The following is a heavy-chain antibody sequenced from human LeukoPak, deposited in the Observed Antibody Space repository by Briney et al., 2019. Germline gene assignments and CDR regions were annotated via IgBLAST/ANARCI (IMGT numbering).Heavy chain of an antibody. CDR2: INHSGST. D-gene: IGHD5-18*01. CDR1: GGSFSGYY. Sequence: SETLSLTCADYGGSFSGYYWSWIRQPPGKGLEWIGEINHSGSTNYNPSLKSRVTISVDTSKNQFSLKLSSVTAADTAVYYCARVPDRGYSYGYRYYFDYWGQGTLVTVSS. V-gene: IGHV4-34*01. CDR3: ARVPDRGYSYGYRYYFDY. J-gene: IGHJ4*02.